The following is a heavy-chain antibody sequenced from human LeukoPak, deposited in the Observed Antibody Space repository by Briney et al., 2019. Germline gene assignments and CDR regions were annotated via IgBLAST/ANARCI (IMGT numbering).Heavy chain of an antibody. CDR2: MSYDGSNK. J-gene: IGHJ4*02. CDR3: AKDHLYDFWSGYYDY. D-gene: IGHD3-3*01. CDR1: GFTFSSYA. Sequence: GGSLRLSCAASGFTFSSYAMHWVRQAPGKGLEWVAVMSYDGSNKYYADSLKGRFTISRDNSKNTLFLQMNRLRAEDTAVYYCAKDHLYDFWSGYYDYWGQGTLVTVSS. V-gene: IGHV3-30*04.